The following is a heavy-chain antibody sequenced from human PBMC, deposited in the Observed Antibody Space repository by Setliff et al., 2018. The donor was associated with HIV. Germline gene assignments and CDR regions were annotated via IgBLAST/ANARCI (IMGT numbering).Heavy chain of an antibody. V-gene: IGHV3-30*02. CDR3: TKCGGVTCYSASWYFDY. CDR2: IRYDGSNQ. J-gene: IGHJ4*02. D-gene: IGHD2-15*01. CDR1: GFTFSTYG. Sequence: GESLKISCAASGFTFSTYGMQWVRQAPGKGLEWVAFIRYDGSNQYYADSVKGRFTISRDNSKNTLYLQMNSLRAEDTAVYYCTKCGGVTCYSASWYFDYWGQRTLVTVAS.